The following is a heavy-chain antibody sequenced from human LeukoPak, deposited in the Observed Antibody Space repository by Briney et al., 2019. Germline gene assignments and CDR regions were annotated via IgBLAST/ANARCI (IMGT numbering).Heavy chain of an antibody. J-gene: IGHJ6*04. Sequence: GGSLRLSCAASGFTVSSNYMSWVRQAPGKGLGWVSVIYSGGSTYYADSVKGRFTISRDNSKNTLYLQMNSLRAGDTAVYYCARDSVTVTTLGYYYGMDVWGKGTMVTVSS. CDR3: ARDSVTVTTLGYYYGMDV. V-gene: IGHV3-53*01. D-gene: IGHD4-17*01. CDR1: GFTVSSNY. CDR2: IYSGGST.